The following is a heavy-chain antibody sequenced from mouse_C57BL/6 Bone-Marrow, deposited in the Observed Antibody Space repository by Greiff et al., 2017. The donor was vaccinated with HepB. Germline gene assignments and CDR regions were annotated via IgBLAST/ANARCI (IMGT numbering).Heavy chain of an antibody. D-gene: IGHD1-1*01. J-gene: IGHJ2*01. Sequence: EVQLQQSGAELVRPGASVKLSCTASGFNIKDYYMHWVKQRPEQGLEWIGRIDPEDGDTEYAPKFQGKATMTADTSSNTAYLQLSSLTSEDTAVYYCTPMITTVVGDYWGQGTTLTVSS. V-gene: IGHV14-1*01. CDR2: IDPEDGDT. CDR3: TPMITTVVGDY. CDR1: GFNIKDYY.